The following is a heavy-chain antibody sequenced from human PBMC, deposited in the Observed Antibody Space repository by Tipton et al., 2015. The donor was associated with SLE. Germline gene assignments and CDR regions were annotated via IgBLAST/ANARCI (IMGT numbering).Heavy chain of an antibody. CDR3: AKDLYCSSTSCYDGMDV. CDR2: IDESGGGT. Sequence: SLRLSCAASGFTFSTYWMSWVRQAPGKGLEWVSRIDESGGGTYYADSVKGRFTIFRDNSKNTVYLQMNSLRAEDTAVYYCAKDLYCSSTSCYDGMDVWGQGTTVTVSS. J-gene: IGHJ6*02. D-gene: IGHD2-2*01. CDR1: GFTFSTYW. V-gene: IGHV3-23*01.